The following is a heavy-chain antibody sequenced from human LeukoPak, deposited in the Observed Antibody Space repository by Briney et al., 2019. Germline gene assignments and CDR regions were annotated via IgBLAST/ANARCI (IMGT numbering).Heavy chain of an antibody. J-gene: IGHJ4*02. V-gene: IGHV3-21*01. CDR3: ARDSSQYCSSTSCYASY. D-gene: IGHD2-2*01. CDR2: ISSSSSYI. CDR1: GFTFSSYW. Sequence: GGSLRLSCAASGFTFSSYWMSWVRQAPGKGLEWVSSISSSSSYIYYADSVKGRFTISRDNAKNSLYLQMNSLRAEDTAVYYCARDSSQYCSSTSCYASYWGQGTLVTVSS.